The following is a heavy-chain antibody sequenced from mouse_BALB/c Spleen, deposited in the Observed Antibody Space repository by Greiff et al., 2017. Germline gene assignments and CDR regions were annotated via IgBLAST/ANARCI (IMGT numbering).Heavy chain of an antibody. D-gene: IGHD2-4*01. CDR3: ASKTMISSYAMDY. V-gene: IGHV14-1*02. CDR1: GFNINDYY. CDR2: IDPENGNT. Sequence: VQLQQSGAELVRPGASVKLSCKASGFNINDYYMHWVKQRPEQGLEWIGWIDPENGNTTYDPKFQGKASITADTSSNTAYLQLSSLTSEDTAVYYCASKTMISSYAMDYWGQGTSVTVSA. J-gene: IGHJ4*01.